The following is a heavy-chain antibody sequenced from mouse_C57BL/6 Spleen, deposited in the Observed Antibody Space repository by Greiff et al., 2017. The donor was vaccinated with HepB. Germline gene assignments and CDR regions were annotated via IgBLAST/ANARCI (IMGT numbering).Heavy chain of an antibody. D-gene: IGHD4-1*01. CDR1: GYTFTSYT. V-gene: IGHV1-4*01. Sequence: QVQLQQSGAELARPGASVKMSGKASGYTFTSYTMHWVKQRPGQGLEWIGYINPSSGYTKYNQKFKDKATLTADKSSSTAYMQLSSLTSEDSAVYYCARSGTKYFDVWGTGTTVTVSS. J-gene: IGHJ1*03. CDR3: ARSGTKYFDV. CDR2: INPSSGYT.